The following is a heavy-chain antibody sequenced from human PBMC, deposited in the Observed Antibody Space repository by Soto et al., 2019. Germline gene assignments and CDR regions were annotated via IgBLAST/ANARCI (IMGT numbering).Heavy chain of an antibody. CDR1: GFSVSTNGVG. CDR3: AHKGGRGAAMDV. V-gene: IGHV2-5*02. D-gene: IGHD2-15*01. Sequence: QITLKESGPTLVKPTQTLTLTCTFSGFSVSTNGVGVAWIRQPPGKALEWLALIYWDDDQRYSPFLQSRVTNTKDTSKNQVVLTMTNMDPVDTATYYCAHKGGRGAAMDVWGQGTTVTVSS. CDR2: IYWDDDQ. J-gene: IGHJ6*02.